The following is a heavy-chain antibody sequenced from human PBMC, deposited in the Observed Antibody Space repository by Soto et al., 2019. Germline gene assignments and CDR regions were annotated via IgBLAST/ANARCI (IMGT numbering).Heavy chain of an antibody. CDR3: ARTDSSSGAFDY. CDR1: GFSLSNARMG. V-gene: IGHV2-26*01. CDR2: IFSNDEK. J-gene: IGHJ4*02. D-gene: IGHD6-13*01. Sequence: QVTLKESGPVLVKSTETLSLTCTVSGFSLSNARMGVSWIRQPPGKALEWLAHIFSNDEKSYSTSLKSRLTIYKETSKSPVVLTMTNMDPVDTATYDCARTDSSSGAFDYWGQGTLVTVSS.